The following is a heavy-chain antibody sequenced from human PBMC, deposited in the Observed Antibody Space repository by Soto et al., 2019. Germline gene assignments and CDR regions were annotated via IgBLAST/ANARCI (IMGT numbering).Heavy chain of an antibody. CDR1: GFTFSSFA. Sequence: GGSLRLSCAASGFTFSSFALSWVRQAPGKGLEWVSAISGSGDSAYYADSVKGRFTISRDNAKNSLYLQMNSLRAEDTAVYYCATSLGATHAFDIWGQGTMVTVSS. CDR2: ISGSGDSA. J-gene: IGHJ3*02. CDR3: ATSLGATHAFDI. D-gene: IGHD1-26*01. V-gene: IGHV3-23*01.